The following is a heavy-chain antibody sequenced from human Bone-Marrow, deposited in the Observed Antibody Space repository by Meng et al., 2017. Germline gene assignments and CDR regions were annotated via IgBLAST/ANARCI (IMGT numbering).Heavy chain of an antibody. V-gene: IGHV1-69*01. D-gene: IGHD3-16*02. CDR1: GGTFSSYA. CDR3: ARGHTYDYVWGSYRFDY. J-gene: IGHJ4*02. CDR2: IIPIFGTA. Sequence: VQLVESGAEVKKPGSSVKVSCKASGGTFSSYAISWVRQAPGQGLEWMGGIIPIFGTANYAQKFQGRVTITADESTSTAYMELSSLRSEDTAVYYCARGHTYDYVWGSYRFDYWGQGTLVTVSS.